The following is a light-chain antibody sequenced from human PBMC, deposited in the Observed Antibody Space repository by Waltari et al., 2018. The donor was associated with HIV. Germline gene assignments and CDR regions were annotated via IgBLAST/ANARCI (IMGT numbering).Light chain of an antibody. V-gene: IGLV3-1*01. J-gene: IGLJ2*01. CDR2: QDT. CDR3: QAWDSSTDVV. Sequence: SYEVTQPPSVSVSPGQTASITCSGDKLGDKYACWYQQKPGQSPVLVIYQDTKRSSGIPERFSGSNSGNTATLAIGGTQAMDEADYYCQAWDSSTDVVFGGGTKLTVL. CDR1: KLGDKY.